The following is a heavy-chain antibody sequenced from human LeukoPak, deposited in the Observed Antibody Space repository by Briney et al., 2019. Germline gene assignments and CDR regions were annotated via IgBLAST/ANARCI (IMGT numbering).Heavy chain of an antibody. J-gene: IGHJ6*02. V-gene: IGHV1-46*01. CDR2: INPSGGST. Sequence: ASVKVCCKASGYTFTSYYMHWVRQAPGQGLEWMGIINPSGGSTSYAQKFQGRVTMTRDTSTSTVYMELSSLRSEDTAVYYCARELYYYDSSGYNYYYYGMDVWGQGTTVTVSS. CDR3: ARELYYYDSSGYNYYYYGMDV. CDR1: GYTFTSYY. D-gene: IGHD3-22*01.